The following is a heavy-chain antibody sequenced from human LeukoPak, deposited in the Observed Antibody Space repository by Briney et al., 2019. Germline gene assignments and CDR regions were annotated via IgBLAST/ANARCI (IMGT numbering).Heavy chain of an antibody. J-gene: IGHJ4*02. CDR2: IYYSGST. Sequence: SETLSLTCTVSGGSVSSGSYYWSWIRQPPGKGLEWIGYIYYSGSTNYNPSLKSRVTISVDTSKNQFSLKLSSVTAADTAVYYCARVLRNYDILTGYAYFDYWGQGTLVTVSS. V-gene: IGHV4-61*01. D-gene: IGHD3-9*01. CDR1: GGSVSSGSYY. CDR3: ARVLRNYDILTGYAYFDY.